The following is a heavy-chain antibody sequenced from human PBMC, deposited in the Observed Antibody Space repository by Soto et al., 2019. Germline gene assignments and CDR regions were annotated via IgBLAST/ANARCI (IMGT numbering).Heavy chain of an antibody. CDR2: INPSGGST. Sequence: QVQLVQSGAEVKKPGASVKLSCKASGYTLTTYYMHWVRQAPGRGLEWMGIINPSGGSTTYAKKLQGRVTMTRDTSTSTVYMELSSLRSEDTAVYYCARVVNTGWSDYWGQGPLVTVSS. J-gene: IGHJ4*02. V-gene: IGHV1-46*01. CDR3: ARVVNTGWSDY. D-gene: IGHD6-19*01. CDR1: GYTLTTYY.